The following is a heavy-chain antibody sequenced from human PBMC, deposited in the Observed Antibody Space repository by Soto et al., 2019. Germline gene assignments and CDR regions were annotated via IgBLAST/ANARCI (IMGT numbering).Heavy chain of an antibody. CDR1: GYTFTSYG. D-gene: IGHD6-13*01. V-gene: IGHV1-18*01. CDR2: ISAYNGNT. CDR3: ASGYSSSWYPLYYGMDV. J-gene: IGHJ6*02. Sequence: ASVKVSCKASGYTFTSYGISWVRQAPGQGLEWMGWISAYNGNTNYAQKLQGRVTMTTDTSTSTAYMELRSLRSDDTAVYYCASGYSSSWYPLYYGMDVWGQGTSVTVSS.